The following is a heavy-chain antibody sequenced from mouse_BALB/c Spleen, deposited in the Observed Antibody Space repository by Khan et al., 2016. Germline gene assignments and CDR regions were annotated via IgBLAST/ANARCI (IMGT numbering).Heavy chain of an antibody. CDR2: INPSNGGT. Sequence: QVQLQQPGAELVKPGASVKLSCKASGYTFTSYYMYWVKQRPGQGLEWIGGINPSNGGTNFNEKFKNKATLTVDKSSSTAYMQLSSLTSEDSAVYYCTRGGGSGLYWYFDVWGAGTTVTVSS. J-gene: IGHJ1*01. D-gene: IGHD1-1*01. CDR1: GYTFTSYY. CDR3: TRGGGSGLYWYFDV. V-gene: IGHV1S81*02.